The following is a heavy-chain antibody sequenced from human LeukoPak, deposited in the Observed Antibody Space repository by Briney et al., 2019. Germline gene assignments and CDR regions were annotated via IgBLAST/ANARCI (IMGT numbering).Heavy chain of an antibody. CDR3: ARDVAVAGTLRFPYVYFDP. J-gene: IGHJ5*02. Sequence: ASVKVSCKASGYTFTGYYMHWVRQAPGQGLEWMGWINPNSGGTNYAQKFQGRVTMTRDTSISTAYMELSRLRSDDTAVYYCARDVAVAGTLRFPYVYFDPWGQGTLVTVSS. V-gene: IGHV1-2*02. CDR2: INPNSGGT. CDR1: GYTFTGYY. D-gene: IGHD6-19*01.